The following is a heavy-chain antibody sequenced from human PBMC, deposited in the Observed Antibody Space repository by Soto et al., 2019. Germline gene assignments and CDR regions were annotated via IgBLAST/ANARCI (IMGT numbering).Heavy chain of an antibody. Sequence: PXESLEISCKGSGYSFTSYWIRWVRQMPGKGLEWMGRIDPSDSYTNYSPSFQGHVTISADKSISTAYLQWSSLKASDTAMYYCARLRSGWYYYYYGMDVWGQGTTVTVSS. J-gene: IGHJ6*02. CDR2: IDPSDSYT. CDR3: ARLRSGWYYYYYGMDV. D-gene: IGHD6-19*01. CDR1: GYSFTSYW. V-gene: IGHV5-10-1*01.